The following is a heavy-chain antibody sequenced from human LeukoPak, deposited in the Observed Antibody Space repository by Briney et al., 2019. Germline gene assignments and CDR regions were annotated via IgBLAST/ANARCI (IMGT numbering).Heavy chain of an antibody. D-gene: IGHD6-19*01. V-gene: IGHV4-39*07. CDR1: GGSISSNGYY. CDR3: ASNQWPSWYFDL. J-gene: IGHJ2*01. Sequence: PSETLSLTCSVSGGSISSNGYYWGWIRQPPGKGLEWIGSIYYSGSTFDNPSLKSRVTISMGKSRNQFSLKLSSVTAADTAVYYCASNQWPSWYFDLWGRGTLVTVSA. CDR2: IYYSGST.